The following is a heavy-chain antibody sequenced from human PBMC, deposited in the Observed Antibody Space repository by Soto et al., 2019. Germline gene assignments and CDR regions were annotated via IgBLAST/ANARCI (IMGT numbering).Heavy chain of an antibody. CDR3: AKDRPGEFGWLQPYYFDS. CDR2: IIGSGGST. Sequence: TXGSLKLSCAAAGFTFSSYAMSWVRQAPGKGLEWVSAIIGSGGSTYYADSVKGRFTISRDNSKNTLYLQMNSLRAEDTAVYYCAKDRPGEFGWLQPYYFDSWGRGSLSTVSS. D-gene: IGHD5-18*01. V-gene: IGHV3-23*01. J-gene: IGHJ4*02. CDR1: GFTFSSYA.